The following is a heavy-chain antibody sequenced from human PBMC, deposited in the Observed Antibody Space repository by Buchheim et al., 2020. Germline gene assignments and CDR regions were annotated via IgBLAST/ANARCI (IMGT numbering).Heavy chain of an antibody. D-gene: IGHD3-22*01. V-gene: IGHV3-23*01. J-gene: IGHJ4*02. CDR2: IRMTDHST. CDR3: ARDPEIIIDFHSSGYFFDY. Sequence: EVQLLESGGDLAQPGGSLRLSCAVSGLTLTGESMNWVRQAPGKGLEWVSAIRMTDHSTHYAASVKGRFTIFSDKSKNTLYLQMNSLRAEDTAVYYCARDPEIIIDFHSSGYFFDYWGQGTL. CDR1: GLTLTGES.